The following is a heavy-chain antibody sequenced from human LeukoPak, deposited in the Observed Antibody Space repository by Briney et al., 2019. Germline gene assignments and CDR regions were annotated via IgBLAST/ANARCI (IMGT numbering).Heavy chain of an antibody. CDR2: ISSGGGNR. D-gene: IGHD3-16*01. CDR3: ARDDYDRSDD. V-gene: IGHV3-23*01. CDR1: GFIFRNNA. Sequence: GGSLRLSCAASGFIFRNNALGWVRLAPGKGVEWVSGISSGGGNRYNADSVKGRFTISRDNAKNSLYLQMNNLRAEDTAVYYCARDDYDRSDDWGPGTLVAVSS. J-gene: IGHJ4*02.